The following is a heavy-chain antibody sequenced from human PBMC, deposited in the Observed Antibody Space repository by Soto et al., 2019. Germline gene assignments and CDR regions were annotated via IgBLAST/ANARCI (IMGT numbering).Heavy chain of an antibody. D-gene: IGHD3-9*01. Sequence: GGSLKLSCAAPGFTFYNDAINWVRQGPGEGLEWVSSINANGDSTYYADSVKGRFTISRDNSKNTLYLQMNSLRAEDTAVYYCAKGAYNDILTHYFYSNYWGQGTLVTVSS. J-gene: IGHJ4*02. CDR1: GFTFYNDA. CDR3: AKGAYNDILTHYFYSNY. CDR2: INANGDST. V-gene: IGHV3-23*01.